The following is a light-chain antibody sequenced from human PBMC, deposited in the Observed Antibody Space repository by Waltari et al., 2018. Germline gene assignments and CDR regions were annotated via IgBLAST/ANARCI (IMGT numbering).Light chain of an antibody. CDR3: QEYDSLPVT. J-gene: IGKJ4*01. CDR2: KAS. CDR1: QSVKNN. Sequence: DIQMTQSPSSLSASVGDRVTITSRASQSVKNNLAWYQQEPGKAPKVLIHKASRLESGAPSRFSGSGYGTEFTLTISSLQPDDFATYYCQEYDSLPVTFGGGTKVEI. V-gene: IGKV1-5*03.